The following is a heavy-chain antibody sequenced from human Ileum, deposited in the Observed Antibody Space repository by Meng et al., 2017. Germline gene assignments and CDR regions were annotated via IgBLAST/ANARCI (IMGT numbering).Heavy chain of an antibody. CDR1: GASISSGHW. CDR2: MYPSGTT. J-gene: IGHJ4*02. D-gene: IGHD6-19*01. V-gene: IGHV4-4*02. Sequence: QGQLPVSGPGRLKPSGTLSLTCAVSGASISSGHWWSWVRQPPGKGLEWIGEMYPSGTTNYNPSLKSRVTISMDTSKNQLSLKLSSVTAADTAVYYCARHIAVSGTRGFDSWGQGTLVTVSS. CDR3: ARHIAVSGTRGFDS.